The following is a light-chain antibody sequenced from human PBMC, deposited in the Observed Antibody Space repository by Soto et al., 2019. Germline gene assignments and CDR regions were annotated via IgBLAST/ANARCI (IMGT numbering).Light chain of an antibody. CDR2: EVV. V-gene: IGLV2-8*01. Sequence: QSVLTQPPSASGSPGQSVTISCTGTRNDIGAYEFVSWYQHHPVKAPQLIIYEVVQRPSGVPHRFSGSKSGNTASLTVSGLQAADEADYYCKSYAGSNTDVFGTGTNVTVL. CDR1: RNDIGAYEF. CDR3: KSYAGSNTDV. J-gene: IGLJ1*01.